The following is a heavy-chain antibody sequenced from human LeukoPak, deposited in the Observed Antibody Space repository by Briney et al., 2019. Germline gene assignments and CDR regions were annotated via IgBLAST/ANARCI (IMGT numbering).Heavy chain of an antibody. CDR3: ARDSGNYYDSSGLVFDY. V-gene: IGHV4-31*03. D-gene: IGHD3-22*01. CDR1: GGSISSGGYY. Sequence: PSQTLSLTCTVSGGSISSGGYYWSWIRQHPGKGLEWIGHIYYSGSTYYNPSLKSRVTISVDTSKNQFSLKLSSVTAADTAVYYCARDSGNYYDSSGLVFDYWGQGTLVTVSS. J-gene: IGHJ4*02. CDR2: IYYSGST.